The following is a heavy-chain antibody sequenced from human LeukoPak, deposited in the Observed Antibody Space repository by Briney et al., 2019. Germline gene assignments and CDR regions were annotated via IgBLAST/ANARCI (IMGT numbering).Heavy chain of an antibody. V-gene: IGHV3-7*03. D-gene: IGHD2-15*01. CDR1: GFTFSNYW. CDR2: IKQDGSEK. CDR3: AKEGLRYSEGFDP. J-gene: IGHJ5*02. Sequence: GGSLRLSCAASGFTFSNYWMSWVRQAPGKGLEWVANIKQDGSEKYYMDSVKGRFTISRDNAKNSLYLQMNSLRAEDTAVYYCAKEGLRYSEGFDPWGQGTLVTVSS.